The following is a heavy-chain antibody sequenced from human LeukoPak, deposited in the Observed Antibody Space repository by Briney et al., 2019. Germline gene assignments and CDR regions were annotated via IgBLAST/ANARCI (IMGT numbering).Heavy chain of an antibody. J-gene: IGHJ3*02. V-gene: IGHV4-59*01. Sequence: SETLSLTCSVSGGSISSYYWSWIRQPPGKGLEWIGYIYYSGSTNYNPSLKSRVTISVDTSKNQFSLKLSSVTAADTAVYYCARERPGVKDAFDIWGQGTMVTVSS. CDR1: GGSISSYY. CDR2: IYYSGST. CDR3: ARERPGVKDAFDI. D-gene: IGHD3-10*01.